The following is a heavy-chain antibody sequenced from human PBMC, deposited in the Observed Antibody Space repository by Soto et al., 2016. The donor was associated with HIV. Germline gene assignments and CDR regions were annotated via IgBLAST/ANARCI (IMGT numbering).Heavy chain of an antibody. J-gene: IGHJ4*02. D-gene: IGHD3-22*01. Sequence: VQLVESGGGVVQPGRSLRLSCAASGFTFSSYGMHWVRQAPGKGLEWVAVIWYDGSNKYYADSVKGRFTISRDNSKNTLYLQMNSLRAEDTAVYYCAREDGGYYDSSGYYYPDYWGQGTLVTVSS. CDR2: IWYDGSNK. V-gene: IGHV3-33*01. CDR3: AREDGGYYDSSGYYYPDY. CDR1: GFTFSSYG.